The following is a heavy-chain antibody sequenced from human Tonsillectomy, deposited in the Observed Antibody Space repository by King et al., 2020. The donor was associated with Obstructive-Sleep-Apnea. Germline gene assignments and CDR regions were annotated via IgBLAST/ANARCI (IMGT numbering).Heavy chain of an antibody. CDR1: GASFSSYY. D-gene: IGHD2-15*01. CDR2: FHDSGST. J-gene: IGHJ4*02. V-gene: IGHV4-59*01. CDR3: ARDSSYCSGGSCYSADFDY. Sequence: LQLHESGPGLVKPSETLSLTCTVSGASFSSYYWSWIRQPPGKGLEWIGNFHDSGSTNYSPSLKRRVTISVDTSNNQFSLKLSSVTAADTAVYYCARDSSYCSGGSCYSADFDYWGQGTLVTVSS.